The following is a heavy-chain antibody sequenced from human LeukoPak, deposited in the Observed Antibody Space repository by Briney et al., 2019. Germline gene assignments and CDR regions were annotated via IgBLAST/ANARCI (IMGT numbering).Heavy chain of an antibody. CDR1: GYTFTSYG. CDR2: IIPILGIA. D-gene: IGHD6-19*01. CDR3: ARVRLSGWYVDY. J-gene: IGHJ4*02. Sequence: ASVKVSCKASGYTFTSYGISWVRQAPGQGLEWMGRIIPILGIANYAQKFQGRVTITADKSTSTAYMELSSLRSEDTAVYYCARVRLSGWYVDYWGQGTLVTVSS. V-gene: IGHV1-69*04.